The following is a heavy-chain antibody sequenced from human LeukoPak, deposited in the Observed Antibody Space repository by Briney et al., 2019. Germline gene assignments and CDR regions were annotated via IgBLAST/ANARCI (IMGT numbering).Heavy chain of an antibody. CDR2: IIYTGFT. CDR3: ARDGNGGNSWGWFDP. J-gene: IGHJ5*02. CDR1: DVSITDSY. Sequence: PAETLFLTCTVSDVSITDSYWSWIRQSPGKGLEWIGYIIYTGFTHYNPSLESRVTLSVDTSKKQFSLRLNSVTTADTAVYYCARDGNGGNSWGWFDPWGQGTLVTVSS. D-gene: IGHD4-23*01. V-gene: IGHV4-59*01.